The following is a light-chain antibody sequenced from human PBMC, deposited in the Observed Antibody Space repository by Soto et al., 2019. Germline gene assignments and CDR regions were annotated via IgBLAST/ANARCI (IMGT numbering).Light chain of an antibody. CDR1: QGISSY. CDR3: PQSGNLPLT. J-gene: IGKJ5*01. V-gene: IGKV1-9*01. Sequence: EIQMTHSPYTLSASVGDRVTITCRASQGISSYLAWYQQKPGKAPKLLIYVASSLQSGVPSRFSGSGSGTYFSLTISGLHPEDIATYYCPQSGNLPLTFGQGTLLEIK. CDR2: VAS.